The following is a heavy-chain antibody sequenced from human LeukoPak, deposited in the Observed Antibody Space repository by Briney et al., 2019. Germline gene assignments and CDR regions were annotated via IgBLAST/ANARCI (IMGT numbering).Heavy chain of an antibody. Sequence: GGSLRLSCAASGFTFSSYGMSWVRQAPGKGLEWVSAISGSGGSTYYADSVKGRFTISRDNSKNTLYLQMNSLRAEDTAVYYCAKPSEGVVAARGGAFDIWGQGTMVTVSS. CDR1: GFTFSSYG. J-gene: IGHJ3*02. CDR3: AKPSEGVVAARGGAFDI. CDR2: ISGSGGST. D-gene: IGHD2-15*01. V-gene: IGHV3-23*01.